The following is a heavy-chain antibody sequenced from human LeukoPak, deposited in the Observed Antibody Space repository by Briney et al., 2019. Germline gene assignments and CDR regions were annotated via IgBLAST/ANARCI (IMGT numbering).Heavy chain of an antibody. J-gene: IGHJ3*02. V-gene: IGHV3-66*01. CDR2: IYSGGST. CDR1: GFTVSSNY. Sequence: PGGSLRLSCAASGFTVSSNYMSWVRQAPGKGLEWVSAIYSGGSTYYADSVKGRFTISRDNSKNTLYLQMNSLRAEDTAVYYCARWAVTTLQDAFDIWGQGTMVTVSS. CDR3: ARWAVTTLQDAFDI. D-gene: IGHD4-17*01.